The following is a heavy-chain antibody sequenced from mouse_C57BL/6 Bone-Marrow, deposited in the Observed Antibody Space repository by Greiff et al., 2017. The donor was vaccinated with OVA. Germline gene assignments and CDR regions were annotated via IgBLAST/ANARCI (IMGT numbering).Heavy chain of an antibody. V-gene: IGHV1-82*01. D-gene: IGHD1-1*02. CDR3: ARGLCFRY. J-gene: IGHJ2*01. Sequence: QVQLQQSGPELVKPGASVKISCKASGYAFSSSWMNWVKQRPGKGLEWIGRIYPGDGDTNYNGKFKGKATLTAEKSSSTAYMQLSSLTSEDSAVYFCARGLCFRYWGQGTTRTVSS. CDR2: IYPGDGDT. CDR1: GYAFSSSW.